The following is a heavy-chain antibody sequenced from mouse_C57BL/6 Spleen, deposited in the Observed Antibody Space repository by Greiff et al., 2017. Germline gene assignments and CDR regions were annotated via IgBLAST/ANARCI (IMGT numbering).Heavy chain of an antibody. CDR3: AREGVWLRRRNYFDY. Sequence: QVQLQQPGTELVKPGASVKLSCKASGYTFTSYWMHWVKQRPGQGLEWIGNINPSNGGTNYNEKFKSKATLTVDKSSSTAYMQLSSLPSEDSAVYYCAREGVWLRRRNYFDYWGQGTTLTVSS. D-gene: IGHD2-2*01. CDR1: GYTFTSYW. J-gene: IGHJ2*01. CDR2: INPSNGGT. V-gene: IGHV1-53*01.